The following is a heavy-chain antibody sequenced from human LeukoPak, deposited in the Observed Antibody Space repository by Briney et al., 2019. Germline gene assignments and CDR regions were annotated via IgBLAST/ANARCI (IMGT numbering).Heavy chain of an antibody. D-gene: IGHD6-19*01. Sequence: ASVKVSCKTSGYTFTSYGISWVRQAPGQGLEWMGWLDANNGATNYAQRFQGRVTMTRDTSINTAYVELSSLRSDDTAVYYCARDSTPLAGSYFDYWGQGTLVTVSS. V-gene: IGHV1-18*01. CDR1: GYTFTSYG. J-gene: IGHJ4*02. CDR3: ARDSTPLAGSYFDY. CDR2: LDANNGAT.